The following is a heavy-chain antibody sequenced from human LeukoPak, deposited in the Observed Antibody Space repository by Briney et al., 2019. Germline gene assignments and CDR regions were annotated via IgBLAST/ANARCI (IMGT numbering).Heavy chain of an antibody. D-gene: IGHD3-22*01. V-gene: IGHV3-33*01. CDR3: ARDTGSYQYDSSGYFDY. CDR1: GFTFGSFG. J-gene: IGHJ4*02. CDR2: IWRDGRDK. Sequence: GGSLRLSCAASGFTFGSFGMHWVRQAPGKGLEWVAVIWRDGRDKYYGDSVKGRYTISRDNFKNMLYLQMNSLRAEDTAVYYCARDTGSYQYDSSGYFDYWGQGTLVTVSS.